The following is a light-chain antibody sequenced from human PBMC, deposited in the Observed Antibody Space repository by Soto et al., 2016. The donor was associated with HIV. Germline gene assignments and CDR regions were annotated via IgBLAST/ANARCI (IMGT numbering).Light chain of an antibody. CDR1: KLGNKY. V-gene: IGLV3-1*01. CDR2: QDN. Sequence: SYDLTQPPSVSVSPGQTTSITCSGNKLGNKYACWYQQKPGQSPVLVMYQDNKRPSGIPERFSGSDSGNTATLTISGTQSMDEADYFRQAWDSGIAVFGGGTKLTVL. CDR3: QAWDSGIAV. J-gene: IGLJ2*01.